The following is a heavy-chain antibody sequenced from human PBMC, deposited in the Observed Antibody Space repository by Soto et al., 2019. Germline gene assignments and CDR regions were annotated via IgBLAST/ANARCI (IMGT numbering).Heavy chain of an antibody. CDR1: GYTFTGYY. V-gene: IGHV1-2*04. D-gene: IGHD3-22*01. Sequence: GASVKVSCKASGYTFTGYYMHWVRQAPGQGLEWMGWINPNSGGTNYAQKFQGWVTMTRDTSISTAYMELSSLRSEDTAVYYCARDTRNYYDSSGYYSVYYYYGMDVWGQGTTVTAP. CDR2: INPNSGGT. J-gene: IGHJ6*02. CDR3: ARDTRNYYDSSGYYSVYYYYGMDV.